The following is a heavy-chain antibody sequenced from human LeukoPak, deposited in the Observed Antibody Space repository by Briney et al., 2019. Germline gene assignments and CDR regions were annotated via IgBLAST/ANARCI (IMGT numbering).Heavy chain of an antibody. D-gene: IGHD2-15*01. Sequence: PGGSLRLSCAASGFTFSSYEMNWVRQAPGKGLEWVSYISSSGSTIYYADSVKGRFTISRDNSKNTLYLQMNSLRVEDTAVYYCARGPYCSGGSCRTPVYWGQGTLVTVSS. CDR2: ISSSGSTI. V-gene: IGHV3-48*03. CDR3: ARGPYCSGGSCRTPVY. CDR1: GFTFSSYE. J-gene: IGHJ4*02.